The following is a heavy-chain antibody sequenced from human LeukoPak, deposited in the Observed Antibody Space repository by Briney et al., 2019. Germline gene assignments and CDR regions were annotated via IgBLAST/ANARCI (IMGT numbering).Heavy chain of an antibody. CDR1: GFTFSSYW. J-gene: IGHJ4*02. D-gene: IGHD3-9*01. CDR3: ARVGGEYYDILTGYQN. CDR2: INSDGSST. Sequence: PGGSLRLSCAASGFTFSSYWMHWVRHAPGKGLVWVSRINSDGSSTSYADSVKGRFTISRDNAKNTLYLQMNSLRAEDTAVYYCARVGGEYYDILTGYQNWGQGTLVTVSS. V-gene: IGHV3-74*01.